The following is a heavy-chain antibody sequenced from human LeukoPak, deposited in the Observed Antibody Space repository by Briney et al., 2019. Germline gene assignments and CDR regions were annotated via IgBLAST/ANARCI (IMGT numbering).Heavy chain of an antibody. V-gene: IGHV4-34*01. CDR3: ARVPLVVVPAAIFNYYYYYYMDV. J-gene: IGHJ6*03. D-gene: IGHD2-2*02. CDR2: INHSGST. Sequence: PSETLSLTCAVYGGSFSGYYWSWIRQPPGKGLEWIGEINHSGSTNYNPSLKSRVTISVDTSKNQFSLKLSSVTAADTAVYYCARVPLVVVPAAIFNYYYYYYMDVWGKGTTVTVSS. CDR1: GGSFSGYY.